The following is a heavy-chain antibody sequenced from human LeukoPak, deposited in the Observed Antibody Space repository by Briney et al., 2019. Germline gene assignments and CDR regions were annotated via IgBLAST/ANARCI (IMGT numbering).Heavy chain of an antibody. D-gene: IGHD3-10*01. J-gene: IGHJ4*02. CDR3: AKDSGPGSYYPTGDEY. CDR1: GFTFSNYA. CDR2: ISDSGGGT. Sequence: GGSLRLSCAASGFTFSNYAMTWVRQAPEKGLKWVSSISDSGGGTHYEDSVKGRFTISRDNSKNTLYLQMNSLRAEDTAVYYCAKDSGPGSYYPTGDEYWGQGNLVTVSS. V-gene: IGHV3-23*01.